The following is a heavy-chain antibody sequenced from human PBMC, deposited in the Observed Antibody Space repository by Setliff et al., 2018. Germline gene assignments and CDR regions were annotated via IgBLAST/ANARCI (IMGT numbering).Heavy chain of an antibody. D-gene: IGHD2-15*01. V-gene: IGHV1-2*04. CDR3: SRERSRRHCYGGSCDFYYYGFDV. J-gene: IGHJ6*02. CDR1: GYIFTDYY. CDR2: INPDSGDA. Sequence: ASVKVSCKSSGYIFTDYYIHWVRQAPGQGLEWMGWINPDSGDANYGPNFQGWVTMTRDTSIDTAYLDLSRLKSDDTAVYYCSRERSRRHCYGGSCDFYYYGFDVWGQGTTVTVSS.